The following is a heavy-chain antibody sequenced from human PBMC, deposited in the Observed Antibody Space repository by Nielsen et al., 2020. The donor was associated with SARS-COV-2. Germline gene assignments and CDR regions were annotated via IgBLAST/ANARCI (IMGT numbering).Heavy chain of an antibody. CDR1: GFTFSSYG. V-gene: IGHV3-30*18. D-gene: IGHD3-10*01. Sequence: GESLKISCAASGFTFSSYGMHWVRQAPGKGLEWVAVISYDGSNKYYADSVKGRFTISRDNSKNTLYLQMNGLRAEDTAVYYCAKDRGYLWFDPWGQGTLVTVSS. J-gene: IGHJ5*02. CDR3: AKDRGYLWFDP. CDR2: ISYDGSNK.